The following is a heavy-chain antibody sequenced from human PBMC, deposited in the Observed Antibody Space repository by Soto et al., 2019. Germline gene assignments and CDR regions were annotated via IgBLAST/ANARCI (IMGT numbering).Heavy chain of an antibody. J-gene: IGHJ3*02. Sequence: GVLRLSCAASGFTFSSYAMHWVRQAPGKGLEWVAVISYDGSNKYYADSVKGRFTISRDNSKNTLYLQMNTLRAEDTAVYYCAGATDGGGWLLYGVNDAFDIWGQGTMVTVSS. CDR1: GFTFSSYA. V-gene: IGHV3-30-3*01. D-gene: IGHD3-3*01. CDR2: ISYDGSNK. CDR3: AGATDGGGWLLYGVNDAFDI.